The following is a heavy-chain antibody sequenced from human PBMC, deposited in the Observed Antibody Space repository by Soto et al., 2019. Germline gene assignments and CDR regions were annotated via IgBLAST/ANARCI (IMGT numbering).Heavy chain of an antibody. Sequence: QVQLVQAGAEVKKPGASVKVSCKASGFPFTTFGFNWGRQAPGQGREWMGWISAYNGNTNVAQRFPDRVTLTTDTSTSTAYMEVRRLTSDYTAVYSCARGIVATGVNGAFDIWGQGTMVTVSS. CDR3: ARGIVATGVNGAFDI. D-gene: IGHD5-12*01. V-gene: IGHV1-18*01. CDR1: GFPFTTFG. CDR2: ISAYNGNT. J-gene: IGHJ3*02.